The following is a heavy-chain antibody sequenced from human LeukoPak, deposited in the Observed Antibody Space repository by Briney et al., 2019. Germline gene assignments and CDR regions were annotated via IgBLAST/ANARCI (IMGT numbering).Heavy chain of an antibody. J-gene: IGHJ4*02. Sequence: GSLRLSCAASGFTFSSYAMHWVRQAPGKGLEWVAVISYDGSNKYYADSVKGRFTISRDNSKNTLYLQMNSLRAEDTAVYYCAREVSYEGANFDYRGQGTLVTVSS. CDR2: ISYDGSNK. D-gene: IGHD5-18*01. CDR3: AREVSYEGANFDY. CDR1: GFTFSSYA. V-gene: IGHV3-30-3*01.